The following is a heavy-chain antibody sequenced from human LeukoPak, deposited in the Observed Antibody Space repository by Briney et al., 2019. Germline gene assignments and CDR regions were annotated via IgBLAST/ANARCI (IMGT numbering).Heavy chain of an antibody. CDR1: GFTFSSYS. Sequence: GGSLRLSCAASGFTFSSYSMNWVRQAPGKWLEWVSSISSSSSYIYYADSVKGRFTISRDNAKNSLYLQMNSLRAEDTAVYYCARIPAAAHFDYWGQGTLVTVSS. D-gene: IGHD2-2*01. V-gene: IGHV3-21*01. J-gene: IGHJ4*02. CDR2: ISSSSSYI. CDR3: ARIPAAAHFDY.